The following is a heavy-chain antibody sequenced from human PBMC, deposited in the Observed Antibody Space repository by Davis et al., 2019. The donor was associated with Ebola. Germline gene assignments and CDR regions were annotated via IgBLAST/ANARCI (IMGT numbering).Heavy chain of an antibody. CDR2: MSFDGYSK. J-gene: IGHJ5*02. CDR3: AAEAGTSGRCGWFDP. CDR1: GFTFSNTI. D-gene: IGHD6-19*01. V-gene: IGHV3-30*03. Sequence: PGGSLRLSCVASGFTFSNTIIHWVRQAPGEGLEWVAAMSFDGYSKYYANSVRGRFTISRDMSETTVSLHMDSLTSEDTAVYYCAAEAGTSGRCGWFDPWGQGTLVTVSS.